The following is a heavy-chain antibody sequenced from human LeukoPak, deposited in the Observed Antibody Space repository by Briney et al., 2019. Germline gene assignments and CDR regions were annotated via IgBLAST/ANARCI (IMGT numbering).Heavy chain of an antibody. CDR3: ASRSSIWSGYQDTLYYFDS. CDR2: ISLTGET. Sequence: PSETLSLTCGVSGGSISSTNWWSWVRQPPGQGLEWIGEISLTGETNYNPSLKSRVTISVDTSKNQFSLKLSSVTAADTAVYYCASRSSIWSGYQDTLYYFDSWGQGTLVTVSS. J-gene: IGHJ4*02. CDR1: GGSISSTNW. D-gene: IGHD3-3*01. V-gene: IGHV4-4*02.